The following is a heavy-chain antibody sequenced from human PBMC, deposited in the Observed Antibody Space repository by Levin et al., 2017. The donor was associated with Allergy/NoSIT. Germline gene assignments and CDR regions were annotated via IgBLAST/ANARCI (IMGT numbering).Heavy chain of an antibody. V-gene: IGHV1-8*01. CDR3: AKSRCGGGRCHTPDDY. D-gene: IGHD2-15*01. J-gene: IGHJ4*02. CDR1: GYTFTNYD. CDR2: MSPNSGKT. Sequence: KLGESLKISCTASGYTFTNYDISWVRQATGQGLEWMGWMSPNSGKTGYAQKFQGRITMARDTSISTAYMELSSLRSEDTAVYYCAKSRCGGGRCHTPDDYWVQGTLVTVSS.